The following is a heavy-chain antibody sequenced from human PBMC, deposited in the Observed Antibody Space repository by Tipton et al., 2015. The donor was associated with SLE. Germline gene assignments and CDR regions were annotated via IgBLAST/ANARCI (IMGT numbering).Heavy chain of an antibody. J-gene: IGHJ6*04. Sequence: TLSLTCTVSGYSISSGYYWGWIRQPPGKGLEWIGSIYHSGSTYSNPSLKSRVTISVDTSKNQFSLRLSSVTAADTAVYYCARGSFMDVWGKGTTVTVSP. CDR2: IYHSGST. V-gene: IGHV4-38-2*02. CDR1: GYSISSGYY. CDR3: ARGSFMDV.